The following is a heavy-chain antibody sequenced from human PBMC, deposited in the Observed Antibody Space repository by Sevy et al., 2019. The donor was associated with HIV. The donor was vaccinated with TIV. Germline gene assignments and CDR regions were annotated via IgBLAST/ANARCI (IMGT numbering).Heavy chain of an antibody. CDR1: GFTFSSYG. J-gene: IGHJ4*02. CDR2: IRYDGSNK. CDR3: AKGPSPMITFGGVADY. D-gene: IGHD3-16*01. V-gene: IGHV3-30*02. Sequence: GGFLRLSCAASGFTFSSYGMHWVRQAPGKGLEWMAFIRYDGSNKYYADSVKGRFTISRDNSKNMLYLKINSLRAEDTAVYTSAKGPSPMITFGGVADYWGQGTLVTVSS.